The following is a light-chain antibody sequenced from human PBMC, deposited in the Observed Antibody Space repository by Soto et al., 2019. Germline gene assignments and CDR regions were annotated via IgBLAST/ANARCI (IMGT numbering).Light chain of an antibody. CDR3: CSYPSGGTYV. Sequence: QSALTQPASLSGSPGQSITLSCTGTRRDVGSDNLVSWYQQHPGKAPQLMIYEGSKRPSGMSSRVSGSKSGNTASLTISGLQAEDEPDFYCCSYPSGGTYVCGTGTK. J-gene: IGLJ1*01. CDR1: RRDVGSDNL. V-gene: IGLV2-23*01. CDR2: EGS.